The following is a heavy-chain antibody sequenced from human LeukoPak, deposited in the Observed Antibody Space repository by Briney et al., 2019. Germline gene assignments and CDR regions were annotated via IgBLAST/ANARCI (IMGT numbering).Heavy chain of an antibody. V-gene: IGHV4-34*01. Sequence: SETLSLTCAVYGGSFSCYYWSWIRQPPGKGLEWIGEINHSGSTNYNPSLKSRVTISVDTSKNQFSLKLSPVTAADTAVYYCARGRAVRAYYYDSSSYLRPTYFDYWGQGTLVTVSS. CDR3: ARGRAVRAYYYDSSSYLRPTYFDY. J-gene: IGHJ4*02. CDR1: GGSFSCYY. D-gene: IGHD3-22*01. CDR2: INHSGST.